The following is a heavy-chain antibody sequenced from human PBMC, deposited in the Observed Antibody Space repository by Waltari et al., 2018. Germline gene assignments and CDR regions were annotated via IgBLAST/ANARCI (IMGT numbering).Heavy chain of an antibody. Sequence: QVQLQQWGAGLLKPSETLSLTCAVYGGSFSGYYWSWIRQPRGKGLEWIGEINHSGSTNYNPSLKCRVTISVDTSKNQFSLKLSSVAASDTAVYYCARGRRANYWFDPWGQGTLVTVSS. CDR1: GGSFSGYY. V-gene: IGHV4-34*01. J-gene: IGHJ5*02. CDR2: INHSGST. CDR3: ARGRRANYWFDP.